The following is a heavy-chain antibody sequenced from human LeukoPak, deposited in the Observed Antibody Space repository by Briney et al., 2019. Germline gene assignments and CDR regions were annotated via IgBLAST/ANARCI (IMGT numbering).Heavy chain of an antibody. CDR2: IIPIFVTA. CDR3: ARSVVVPADIPNWFDP. J-gene: IGHJ5*02. Sequence: ASVKVSCKPSRGTFSSYAISLVRQAPGQWLECMGGIIPIFVTANYAQKLQGRVTITTDESTSTAYMELSSLRSEDTAVYYCARSVVVPADIPNWFDPWGQGTLVPVSS. D-gene: IGHD2-2*02. CDR1: RGTFSSYA. V-gene: IGHV1-69*05.